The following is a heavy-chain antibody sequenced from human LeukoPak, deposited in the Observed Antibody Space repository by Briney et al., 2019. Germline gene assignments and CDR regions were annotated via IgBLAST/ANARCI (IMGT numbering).Heavy chain of an antibody. V-gene: IGHV3-21*01. Sequence: GGSLRLSCAASGFTFSSYSMNWVRQAPGKGLEWVSSISSSSSYIYYADSVKGRFTISRDNAKNSLYLQMNGLRAEDTAVYYCARGGTGPRVLGYWGQGTLVTVSS. J-gene: IGHJ4*02. CDR2: ISSSSSYI. CDR1: GFTFSSYS. D-gene: IGHD1-1*01. CDR3: ARGGTGPRVLGY.